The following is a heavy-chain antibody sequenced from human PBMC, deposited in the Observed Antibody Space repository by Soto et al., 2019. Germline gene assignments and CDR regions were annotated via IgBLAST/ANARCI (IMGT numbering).Heavy chain of an antibody. CDR2: IYYTGST. CDR1: GGSIRRGDYY. D-gene: IGHD3-16*01. Sequence: QVQLQESGPGLVKPSQTLSLTCTVSGGSIRRGDYYWGWIRQPPGKGLEWIGHIYYTGSTYYNPSLKGRGTMSADTSKNQISLRLSSVTAADTAVYYCARGDYYYYYGMHVWGQGTTVTVSS. V-gene: IGHV4-30-4*01. CDR3: ARGDYYYYYGMHV. J-gene: IGHJ6*02.